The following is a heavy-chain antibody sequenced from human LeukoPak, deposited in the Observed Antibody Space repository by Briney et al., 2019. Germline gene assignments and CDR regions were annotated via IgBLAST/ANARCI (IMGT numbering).Heavy chain of an antibody. CDR1: GGSISTITYY. CDR3: ARGPTTVTRAFDY. V-gene: IGHV4-61*05. Sequence: SETLSLTCTVSGGSISTITYYWGWIRQPPGKGLEWVGHVYTSGSTNYNPSLKSRVTMSVDTSKNQFSLKLSSVTAADTAVYYCARGPTTVTRAFDYWGQGTLVTVSS. J-gene: IGHJ4*02. CDR2: VYTSGST. D-gene: IGHD4-17*01.